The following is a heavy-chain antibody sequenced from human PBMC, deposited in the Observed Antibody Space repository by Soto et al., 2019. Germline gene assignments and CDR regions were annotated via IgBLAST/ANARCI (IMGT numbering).Heavy chain of an antibody. CDR1: GFTFSSYA. D-gene: IGHD3-3*01. CDR2: ISYDGSNK. Sequence: QVQLVESGGGVVQPGRSLRLSCAASGFTFSSYAMHWVRQAPGKGLEWVAVISYDGSNKYYADSVKGRFTISRDNSKNTLYLQMNSLRAEDTAVYYCARGWRVLRFLEWLLFFDYWGQGTLVTXSS. CDR3: ARGWRVLRFLEWLLFFDY. J-gene: IGHJ4*02. V-gene: IGHV3-30-3*01.